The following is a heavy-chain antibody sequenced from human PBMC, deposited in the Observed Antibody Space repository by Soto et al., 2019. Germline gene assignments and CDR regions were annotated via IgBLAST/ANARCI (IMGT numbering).Heavy chain of an antibody. CDR2: IDTSDSQT. D-gene: IGHD6-13*01. Sequence: GEALKISCPACGYTSSIYWLSWVRQKSGKGLEWMVLIDTSDSQTNYSPLFRGHVTISAAKSIGTAYLQRSSLNASDTAIYYCTSPEAYASSWFDFHFWGRGTLVTVSS. V-gene: IGHV5-10-1*01. CDR3: TSPEAYASSWFDFHF. J-gene: IGHJ4*02. CDR1: GYTSSIYW.